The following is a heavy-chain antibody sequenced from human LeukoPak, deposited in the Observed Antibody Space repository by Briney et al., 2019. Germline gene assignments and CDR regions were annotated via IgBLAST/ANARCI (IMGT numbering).Heavy chain of an antibody. CDR3: ARGLIDGSGSYY. Sequence: SETLSLTCAVYGGSFSGYYWSWIRQPPGKGLEWIGEINHSGSTNYNPSLKSRVTISVDTSKDQFSLKLSSVTAADTAVYYCARGLIDGSGSYYWGQGTLVTVSS. J-gene: IGHJ4*02. D-gene: IGHD3-10*01. CDR2: INHSGST. V-gene: IGHV4-34*01. CDR1: GGSFSGYY.